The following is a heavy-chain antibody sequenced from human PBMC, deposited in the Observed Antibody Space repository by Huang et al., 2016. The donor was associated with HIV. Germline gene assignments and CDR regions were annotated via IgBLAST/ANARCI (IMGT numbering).Heavy chain of an antibody. D-gene: IGHD5-18*01. CDR1: GFSFTNYW. J-gene: IGHJ4*02. Sequence: EVQLVQSGAEVKKPGESLKISCKGSGFSFTNYWTGWVRQRPGKCLGWMGLFYPGDSDTTYSPSFRGQVTISADKSINTAYLQWNSLKASDSAMYYCARPLLGYSNGYYFDCWGQGTLVTVSS. CDR2: FYPGDSDT. V-gene: IGHV5-51*03. CDR3: ARPLLGYSNGYYFDC.